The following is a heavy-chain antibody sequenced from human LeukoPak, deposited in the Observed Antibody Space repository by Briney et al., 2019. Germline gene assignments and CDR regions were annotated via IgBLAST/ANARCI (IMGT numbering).Heavy chain of an antibody. CDR1: GFTFSSYA. CDR3: AKWPHHTHLRLTYYYVSSGYTYFDY. J-gene: IGHJ4*02. V-gene: IGHV3-23*01. D-gene: IGHD3-22*01. CDR2: ISGSGGST. Sequence: GGSLRLSCAASGFTFSSYAMSWVRQAPGKGLEWVSAISGSGGSTYYADSVKGRFTISRDNSKNTLYLQMNSLRAEDTAVYYCAKWPHHTHLRLTYYYVSSGYTYFDYWGQGTLVTVSS.